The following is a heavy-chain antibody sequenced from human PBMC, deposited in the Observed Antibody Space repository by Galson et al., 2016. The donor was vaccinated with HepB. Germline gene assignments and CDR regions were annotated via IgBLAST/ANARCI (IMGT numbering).Heavy chain of an antibody. CDR3: AKIRLLCPSTTCYGVGLDY. J-gene: IGHJ4*02. CDR2: IYHTGDT. D-gene: IGHD2-2*01. Sequence: SETLSLTCAVSGASISTNNWWHWVRRSPGKGLEWIGEIYHTGDTNYNPSLRSRVTLSVDKSKNQFSLKLNSVTAADTAVYYCAKIRLLCPSTTCYGVGLDYWGQGTLVTVSS. CDR1: GASISTNNW. V-gene: IGHV4-4*02.